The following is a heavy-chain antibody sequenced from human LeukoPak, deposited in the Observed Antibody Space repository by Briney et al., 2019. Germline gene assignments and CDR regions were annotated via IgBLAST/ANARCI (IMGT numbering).Heavy chain of an antibody. D-gene: IGHD3-16*02. V-gene: IGHV4-39*01. CDR3: ARLPYDYVWGSYRLHPFDY. Sequence: NPSETLSLTCTVSGGSISSSSYYWGWIRQPPGKGLEWIGSIYYSGSTYYNPSLKSRVTISVDTSKNQFSLKLSSVTAADTAVYYCARLPYDYVWGSYRLHPFDYWGQGTLATVSS. CDR2: IYYSGST. CDR1: GGSISSSSYY. J-gene: IGHJ4*02.